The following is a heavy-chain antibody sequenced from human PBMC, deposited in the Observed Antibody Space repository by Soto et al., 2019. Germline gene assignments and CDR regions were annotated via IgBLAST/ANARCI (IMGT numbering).Heavy chain of an antibody. CDR1: GFTCSGYA. CDR3: AKDLMKAVAGADS. V-gene: IGHV3-23*01. CDR2: ISGSCGST. J-gene: IGHJ4*02. Sequence: GVSLRLSCAASGFTCSGYAVSWVRQAPGKGLGWVSAISGSCGSTYYADSVKGRFTISRDNSKNTLYLQMNILRAEDTAVYYCAKDLMKAVAGADSWGQGTLVTVSS. D-gene: IGHD6-19*01.